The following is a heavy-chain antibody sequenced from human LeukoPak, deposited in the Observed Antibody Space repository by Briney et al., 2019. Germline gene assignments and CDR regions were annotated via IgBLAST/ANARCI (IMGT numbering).Heavy chain of an antibody. D-gene: IGHD6-19*01. V-gene: IGHV1-8*01. CDR3: ASVAGHYYYYGMDV. Sequence: ASVKVSCKASGYTFTSYDINWVRQAAGQGLEWMGWMNPNSGNTGYAQKLQARVTMTTDASTSTAYMELRSLRSDDTAVYYCASVAGHYYYYGMDVWGQGTTVTVSS. J-gene: IGHJ6*02. CDR2: MNPNSGNT. CDR1: GYTFTSYD.